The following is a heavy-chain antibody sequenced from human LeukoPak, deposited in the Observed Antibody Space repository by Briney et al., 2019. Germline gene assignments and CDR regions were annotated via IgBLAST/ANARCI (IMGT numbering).Heavy chain of an antibody. J-gene: IGHJ3*02. Sequence: KTSETLSLTCTVSGGSISSHYWSWIRQPPGKGLEWIGYIYYSGSTNYNPSLKSRVTISVDTSKNQFSLKLSSVTAADTAVYYCATYLTGRYSGAFDIWGQGTMVTVSS. D-gene: IGHD3-9*01. CDR2: IYYSGST. CDR1: GGSISSHY. V-gene: IGHV4-59*11. CDR3: ATYLTGRYSGAFDI.